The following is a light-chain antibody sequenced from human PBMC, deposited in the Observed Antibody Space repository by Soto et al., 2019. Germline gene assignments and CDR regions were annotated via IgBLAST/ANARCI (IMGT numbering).Light chain of an antibody. CDR3: QQYGSSPT. CDR1: QGVSRK. J-gene: IGKJ5*01. V-gene: IGKV3-15*01. Sequence: IVMPQSPSTLSVAPGERFTLSCRASQGVSRKLAWYQHKPGQAPRLLISGASTGATGIPARFSGSGSGTDFTLTISRLEPEDFAVYYCQQYGSSPTFGQRTRLEIK. CDR2: GAS.